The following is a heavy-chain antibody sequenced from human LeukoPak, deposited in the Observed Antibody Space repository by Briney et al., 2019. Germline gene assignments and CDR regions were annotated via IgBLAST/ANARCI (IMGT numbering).Heavy chain of an antibody. Sequence: PGGSLRLSCAASGFTFSIYPMNWVRQAPGKGLEWVSSISSSSSYIYYADSVKGRFTISRDNAKNSLYLQMNSLRAEDTAVYYCARDRYCSSTSCYTISDYWGQGTLVTVSS. CDR2: ISSSSSYI. D-gene: IGHD2-2*02. CDR1: GFTFSIYP. J-gene: IGHJ4*02. V-gene: IGHV3-21*01. CDR3: ARDRYCSSTSCYTISDY.